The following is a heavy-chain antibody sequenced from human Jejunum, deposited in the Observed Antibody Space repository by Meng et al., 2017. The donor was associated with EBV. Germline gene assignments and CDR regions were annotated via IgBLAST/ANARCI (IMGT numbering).Heavy chain of an antibody. CDR1: GFSLSTSGVG. CDR2: VYWDDYK. V-gene: IGHV2-5*02. J-gene: IGHJ4*02. CDR3: AHRHDQTFDY. Sequence: QITLKESGPTLVKPXXXXTLTCTFSGFSLSTSGVGVGWIRQPPGKALEWLALVYWDDYKPYSPSLKSRLTITKDTSKNQVVLTMTNMDPADTATYYCAHRHDQTFDYWGQGTRVTVSS.